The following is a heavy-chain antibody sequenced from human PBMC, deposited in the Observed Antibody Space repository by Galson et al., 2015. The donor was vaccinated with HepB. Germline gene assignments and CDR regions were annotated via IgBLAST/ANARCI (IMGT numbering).Heavy chain of an antibody. CDR1: GFTVSGNY. CDR2: IYSSTTT. Sequence: SLRLSCAPSGFTVSGNYMRWVRQAPGKGLEWVSLIYSSTTTYYADSVKGRFTISRDNSKNALYLQMNSLRAEDTAVYYCARDQGDDYVNYYYYHGMDVWGQGTTVTVSS. V-gene: IGHV3-66*03. D-gene: IGHD3-16*01. CDR3: ARDQGDDYVNYYYYHGMDV. J-gene: IGHJ6*02.